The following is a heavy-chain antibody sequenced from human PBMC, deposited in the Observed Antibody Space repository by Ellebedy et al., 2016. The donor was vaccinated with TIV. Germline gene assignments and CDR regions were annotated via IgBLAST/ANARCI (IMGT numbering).Heavy chain of an antibody. J-gene: IGHJ6*02. CDR2: IYHSGST. D-gene: IGHD3-22*01. Sequence: GSLRLSXTVSGGSISSSNWWSWVRQPPGKGLEWIGEIYHSGSTNYNPSLKSRVTISVDKSKNQFSLKLSSVTAADTAVYYCASLNYYDSSGYYYISPSYYYYGMDVWGQGTTVTVSS. CDR3: ASLNYYDSSGYYYISPSYYYYGMDV. V-gene: IGHV4-4*02. CDR1: GGSISSSNW.